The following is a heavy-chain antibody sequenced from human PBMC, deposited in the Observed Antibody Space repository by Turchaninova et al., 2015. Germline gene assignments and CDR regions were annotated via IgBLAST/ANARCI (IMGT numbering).Heavy chain of an antibody. Sequence: EVQLVESGGGLVQPGGSLRLSCAASGVTFSSYWVHGVRQAPGKGLEWVANIKQDGSEKYYVDSVKGRFTISRDNAKNSLYLQMDTLRAEDTAVYYCARGGAAPGEFWGQGTLVTVSS. CDR2: IKQDGSEK. V-gene: IGHV3-7*03. D-gene: IGHD3-16*01. CDR1: GVTFSSYW. J-gene: IGHJ4*02. CDR3: ARGGAAPGEF.